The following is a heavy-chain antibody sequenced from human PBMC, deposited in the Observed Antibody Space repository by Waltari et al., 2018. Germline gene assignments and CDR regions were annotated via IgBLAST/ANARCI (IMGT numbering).Heavy chain of an antibody. CDR2: IDPSDSYA. CDR3: ARMYHMGYGGTQTEFDP. J-gene: IGHJ5*02. V-gene: IGHV5-10-1*03. CDR1: GYTFSTFW. Sequence: EVRLEQSGAEVKKSGESLRISCQASGYTFSTFWISWVRPMPGKGLEWVGRIDPSDSYANYSPSFQGHVTISADKSISTAYLQWNDLKASDTAVYYCARMYHMGYGGTQTEFDPWGQGTLVTVSS. D-gene: IGHD4-17*01.